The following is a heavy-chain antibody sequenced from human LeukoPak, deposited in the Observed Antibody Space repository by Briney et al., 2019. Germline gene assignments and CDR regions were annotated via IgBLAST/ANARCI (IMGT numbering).Heavy chain of an antibody. D-gene: IGHD2-15*01. J-gene: IGHJ4*02. CDR2: IIPIFGTA. Sequence: SVKVSCKASGGTFSSYAISWVRQAPGQGLEWMGGIIPIFGTANYAQKFQGRVMITADESTSTAYMELSSLRSEDTAVYYCASGGGYCSGGSCYWTFDYWGQGTLVTVSS. CDR3: ASGGGYCSGGSCYWTFDY. CDR1: GGTFSSYA. V-gene: IGHV1-69*13.